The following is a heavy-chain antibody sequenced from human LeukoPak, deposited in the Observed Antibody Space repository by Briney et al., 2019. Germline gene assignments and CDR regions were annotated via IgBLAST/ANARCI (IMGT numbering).Heavy chain of an antibody. CDR1: GGSISGYY. Sequence: PSETLSLTCTVSGGSISGYYWIWMRQPPGKGLEWIGYIYYSGSTNHNPSLRSRITISVDTSKQQFSLKLRSVTAADTAVYYCARHYGPWGQGTLVTVSS. D-gene: IGHD3-16*01. CDR3: ARHYGP. CDR2: IYYSGST. V-gene: IGHV4-59*01. J-gene: IGHJ5*02.